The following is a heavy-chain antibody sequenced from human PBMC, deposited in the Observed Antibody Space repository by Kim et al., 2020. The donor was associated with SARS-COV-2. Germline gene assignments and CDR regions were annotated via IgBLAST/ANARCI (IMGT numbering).Heavy chain of an antibody. CDR2: IYYSGST. CDR3: AVRDQLLRFDY. V-gene: IGHV4-30-4*01. J-gene: IGHJ4*02. D-gene: IGHD2-2*01. CDR1: GGSISSGDYY. Sequence: SETLSLTCTVSGGSISSGDYYWSWIRQPPGKGLEWIGYIYYSGSTYYNPSLKSRVTISVDTSKNQFSLKLSSVTAADTAVYYCAVRDQLLRFDYWGQGTLVTVSS.